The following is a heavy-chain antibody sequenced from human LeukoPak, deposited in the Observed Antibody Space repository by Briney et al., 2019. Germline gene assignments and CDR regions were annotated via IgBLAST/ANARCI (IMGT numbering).Heavy chain of an antibody. CDR2: IYYSGST. V-gene: IGHV4-31*03. D-gene: IGHD3-9*01. Sequence: SETLSLTCSVSGGSISSGGYYWSWIRQHPGKGLEWIGYIYYSGSTYYNPSLKSRVTISVDTSRNQFYLKLSSVTAADTALYYCARRKARYFDWLRNWFDPWGQGTLVTVSS. CDR1: GGSISSGGYY. J-gene: IGHJ5*02. CDR3: ARRKARYFDWLRNWFDP.